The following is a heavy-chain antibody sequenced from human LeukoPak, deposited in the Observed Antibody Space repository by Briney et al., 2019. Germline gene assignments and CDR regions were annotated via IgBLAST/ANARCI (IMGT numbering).Heavy chain of an antibody. J-gene: IGHJ4*02. CDR1: GYTFSSYA. D-gene: IGHD3-3*01. V-gene: IGHV3-23*01. CDR3: AKNGPYGFLEWLSDY. CDR2: ISGSGGST. Sequence: GGSLRLSCAASGYTFSSYAMSWVRQAPGRGLEWVSAISGSGGSTYYADSVKGRFTISRDNSKNTLYLQMNSLRAEDTAVYYCAKNGPYGFLEWLSDYWGQGTLVTVSS.